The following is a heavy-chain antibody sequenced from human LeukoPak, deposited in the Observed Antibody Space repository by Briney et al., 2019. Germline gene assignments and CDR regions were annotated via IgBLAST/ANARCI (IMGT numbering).Heavy chain of an antibody. CDR2: IYYSGST. Sequence: PSETLSFTCTVSGGSISSYYWSWIRQPPGKGLEWIGYIYYSGSTNYNPSLKSRVTISVDTSKNQFSLKLSSVTASYTAVYYCARLTTGYSSSWYFDYWGQGTLVTVSS. D-gene: IGHD6-13*01. CDR1: GGSISSYY. V-gene: IGHV4-59*08. J-gene: IGHJ4*02. CDR3: ARLTTGYSSSWYFDY.